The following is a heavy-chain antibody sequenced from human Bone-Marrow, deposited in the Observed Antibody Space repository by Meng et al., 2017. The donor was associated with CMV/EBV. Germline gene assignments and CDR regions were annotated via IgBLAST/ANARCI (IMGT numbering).Heavy chain of an antibody. V-gene: IGHV5-51*01. CDR1: GYSFTSYW. Sequence: GESLKISCKGSGYSFTSYWIGWVRQMPGKGLEWMGIIYPGDSDTRYSPSFQGQVTISADKSISTAYLQWSSLKASDTAMYYCARSQGLPAASYYYYYYYGMDDCGQATTVTVSS. CDR3: ARSQGLPAASYYYYYYYGMDD. J-gene: IGHJ6*02. CDR2: IYPGDSDT. D-gene: IGHD2-2*01.